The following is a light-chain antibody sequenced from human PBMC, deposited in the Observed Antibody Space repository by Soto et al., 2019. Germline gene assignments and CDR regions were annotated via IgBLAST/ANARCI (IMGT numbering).Light chain of an antibody. CDR3: SSYTSSNYV. CDR2: EVS. Sequence: QSALTQPASVSGSPGQSITISCTGTSSDVGGYNYVSWYQQHPGKAPKLIIYEVSNRPSGVSNRFSGSKSGNTASLIISGLQAEDEADYYCSSYTSSNYVFGTGTKVTV. J-gene: IGLJ1*01. CDR1: SSDVGGYNY. V-gene: IGLV2-14*01.